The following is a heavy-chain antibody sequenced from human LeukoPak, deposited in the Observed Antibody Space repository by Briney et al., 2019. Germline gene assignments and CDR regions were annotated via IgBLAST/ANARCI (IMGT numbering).Heavy chain of an antibody. J-gene: IGHJ4*02. CDR2: ISSSGSTI. CDR3: ARVYSYGCFDF. Sequence: GGSLRLSCAASGFTFSSYEMNWVRQAPGKGLECISYISSSGSTIYSADSVKGRFTISRDNAKNSLYLQMNSLRAEDTAVYYCARVYSYGCFDFWGQGTLVTVSS. V-gene: IGHV3-48*03. D-gene: IGHD5-18*01. CDR1: GFTFSSYE.